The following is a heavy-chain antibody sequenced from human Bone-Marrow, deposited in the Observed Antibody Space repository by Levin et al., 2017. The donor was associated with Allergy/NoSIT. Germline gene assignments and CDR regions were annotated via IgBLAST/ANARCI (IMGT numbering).Heavy chain of an antibody. CDR3: AREDGSGSHGSDY. V-gene: IGHV4-39*07. D-gene: IGHD3-10*01. J-gene: IGHJ4*02. CDR2: VFHSGDS. CDR1: GDSISSSSDY. Sequence: ESLKISCTVSGDSISSSSDYWGWTRQPPGKGLEWIGSVFHSGDSYYNPSLKSRVTISVDTSRNQFSLKMNSVTAADTAVYYCAREDGSGSHGSDYWGQGTLVTVSS.